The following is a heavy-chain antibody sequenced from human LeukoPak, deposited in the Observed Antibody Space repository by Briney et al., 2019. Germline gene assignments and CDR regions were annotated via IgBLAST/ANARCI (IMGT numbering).Heavy chain of an antibody. CDR3: ARTGAIPGPFYYYYYYMDV. Sequence: ASVKVSCKASGGTFSSYAISWVRQAPGQGLEWMGGIIPIFGTANYAQKFQGRVTITADESTSTAYMELSSLRSEDTAVYYCARTGAIPGPFYYYYYYMDVWGKGTTVTISS. CDR1: GGTFSSYA. CDR2: IIPIFGTA. J-gene: IGHJ6*03. D-gene: IGHD7-27*01. V-gene: IGHV1-69*13.